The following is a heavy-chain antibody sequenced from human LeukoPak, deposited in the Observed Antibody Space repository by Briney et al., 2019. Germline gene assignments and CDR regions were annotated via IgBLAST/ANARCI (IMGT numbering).Heavy chain of an antibody. J-gene: IGHJ3*02. V-gene: IGHV3-21*01. CDR3: ARDFAGIGAFDI. CDR2: ISSSSGYI. D-gene: IGHD3-3*01. CDR1: EFTFSSYS. Sequence: PGGSLRLSCAASEFTFSSYSMNWVRQAPGKGLEWVSSISSSSGYIYYADSVKGQFTISRDNANNSLYLQMNSLRAEDTAVYYCARDFAGIGAFDIWGQGTMVTVSS.